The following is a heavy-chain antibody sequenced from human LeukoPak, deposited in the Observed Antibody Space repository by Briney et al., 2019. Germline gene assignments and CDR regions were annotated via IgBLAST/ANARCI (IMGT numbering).Heavy chain of an antibody. CDR1: GYSISSGYY. J-gene: IGHJ4*02. CDR2: IYHSGST. V-gene: IGHV4-38-2*01. Sequence: SETLSLTCAVSGYSISSGYYWGWIRQPPGKGLEWIGSIYHSGSTYYNPSLKSRVTISVDTSKNQFSLKLSSVTAADTAVYYCASDSTRGYGSGSYFYYFDYWGQGTLVTVSS. CDR3: ASDSTRGYGSGSYFYYFDY. D-gene: IGHD3-10*01.